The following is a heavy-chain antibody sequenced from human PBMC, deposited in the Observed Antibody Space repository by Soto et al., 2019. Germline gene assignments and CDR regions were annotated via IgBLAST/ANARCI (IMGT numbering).Heavy chain of an antibody. CDR1: EYTFTTYY. J-gene: IGHJ4*02. CDR3: ASDSLGRVTGLGY. CDR2: INPSDGTT. D-gene: IGHD3-16*01. V-gene: IGHV1-46*01. Sequence: QVQLVQSGAEVKKPGASVTVSCKASEYTFTTYYMHWVRQAPGQGLEWMGDINPSDGTTRYAQRFQDRLTMTRDTSTSTIYMELTSLTSEATAVFYCASDSLGRVTGLGYWGQGTLVTVSS.